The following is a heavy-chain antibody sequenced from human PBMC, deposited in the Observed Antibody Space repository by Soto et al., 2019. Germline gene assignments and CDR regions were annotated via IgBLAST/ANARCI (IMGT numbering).Heavy chain of an antibody. J-gene: IGHJ4*02. D-gene: IGHD3-22*01. CDR1: GYTFITYG. Sequence: QVQLVQSGAEVKEPGASVKVSCKASGYTFITYGISWVRQAPGQGLEWMGWISAYNGNTNYAQKFQGRVIMTTDTXTSTAYMELRRLRADDTAVYYCARVRDSSGYHMNYWGQGTLVTVSS. CDR3: ARVRDSSGYHMNY. V-gene: IGHV1-18*01. CDR2: ISAYNGNT.